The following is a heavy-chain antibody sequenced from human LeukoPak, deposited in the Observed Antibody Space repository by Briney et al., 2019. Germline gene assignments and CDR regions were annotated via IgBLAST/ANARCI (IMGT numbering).Heavy chain of an antibody. Sequence: GRSLRLSCAASGFTFSSYGMHWVRQAPGKGLEWVAVISYDGSNKYYADSVKGRFTISRDNSKNTLYLQMNSLRAEDTAVYYCAKGAGSSSWSTPGAFDIWGQGTMVTVSS. J-gene: IGHJ3*02. CDR3: AKGAGSSSWSTPGAFDI. CDR1: GFTFSSYG. CDR2: ISYDGSNK. D-gene: IGHD6-13*01. V-gene: IGHV3-30*18.